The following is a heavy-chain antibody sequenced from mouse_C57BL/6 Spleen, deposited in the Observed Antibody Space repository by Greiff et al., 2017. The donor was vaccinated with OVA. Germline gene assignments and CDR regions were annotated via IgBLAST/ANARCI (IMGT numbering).Heavy chain of an antibody. CDR3: TTDYYGSSPSY. CDR2: IDPEDGDT. CDR1: GFNIKDYY. V-gene: IGHV14-1*01. D-gene: IGHD1-1*01. Sequence: EVQLQQSGAELVRPGVSVKLSCTASGFNIKDYYMHWVKQRPEQGLEWIGRIDPEDGDTEYAPKFQGKATMTADTSSNTAYLQRSSLTSEDTAVYYCTTDYYGSSPSYWGQGTTLTVSS. J-gene: IGHJ2*01.